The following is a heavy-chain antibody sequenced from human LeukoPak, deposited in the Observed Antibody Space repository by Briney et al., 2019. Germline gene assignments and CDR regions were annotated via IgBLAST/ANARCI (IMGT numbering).Heavy chain of an antibody. CDR3: ARGGGSLDY. J-gene: IGHJ4*01. CDR1: GDSVSSNSAG. CDR2: TYYTSKWYN. V-gene: IGHV6-1*01. D-gene: IGHD2-15*01. Sequence: SQTLSLTCAIPGDSVSSNSAGWSWTRQSPSRGLEWHGRTYYTSKWYNDYAASVKSRITINPDTSKNQSSLQLNSVTPEDTAVYYCARGGGSLDYWGHGTLVTVSS.